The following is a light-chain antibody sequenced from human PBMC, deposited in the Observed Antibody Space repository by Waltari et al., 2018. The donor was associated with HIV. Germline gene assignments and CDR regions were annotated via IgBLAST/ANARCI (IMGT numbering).Light chain of an antibody. CDR1: SSNIGTNG. V-gene: IGLV1-51*01. CDR3: GTWDDKLSARV. J-gene: IGLJ3*02. CDR2: DRN. Sequence: QSVLTQPPSVSAAPGQRVTISCSGTSSNIGTNGVSWYQQVPGTAPKLLIYDRNNRFPGISDRFSGSQSGTSATLGISGLHTGDEADYYCGTWDDKLSARVFGGGTKLTVL.